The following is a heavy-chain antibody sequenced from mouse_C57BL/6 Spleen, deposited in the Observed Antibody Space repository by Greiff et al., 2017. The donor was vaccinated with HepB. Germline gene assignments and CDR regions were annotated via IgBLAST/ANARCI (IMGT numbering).Heavy chain of an antibody. Sequence: QVQLQQSGAELARPGASVKMSCKASGYTFTSYTMHWVKQRPGQGLEWIGYINPSSGYTKYNQKFKDKATLTADKSSSTAYMQLSSLTSEDSAVYYCASRDGYYGAMDYWGQGTSVTVSS. V-gene: IGHV1-4*01. CDR3: ASRDGYYGAMDY. CDR2: INPSSGYT. CDR1: GYTFTSYT. J-gene: IGHJ4*01. D-gene: IGHD2-3*01.